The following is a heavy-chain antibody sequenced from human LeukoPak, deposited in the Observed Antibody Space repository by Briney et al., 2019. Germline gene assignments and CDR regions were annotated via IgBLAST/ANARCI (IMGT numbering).Heavy chain of an antibody. CDR1: GGSISSYY. Sequence: SETLSLTRTVSGGSISSYYWSWIRQPPGKGLEWIGYIYYSGSTNYNPSLKSRVTISVDTSKNQFSLKLSSVTAADTAVYYCARGSDCSNTSCYLTYYYYYGMDVWGQGTTVTVSS. J-gene: IGHJ6*02. D-gene: IGHD2-2*01. CDR3: ARGSDCSNTSCYLTYYYYYGMDV. V-gene: IGHV4-59*01. CDR2: IYYSGST.